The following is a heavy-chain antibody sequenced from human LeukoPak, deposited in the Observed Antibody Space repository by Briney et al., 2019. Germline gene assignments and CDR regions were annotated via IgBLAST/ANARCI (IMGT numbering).Heavy chain of an antibody. V-gene: IGHV4-39*01. CDR3: ARLNKPGWFDP. Sequence: SETLSLTCTVSGGSISSSNYYWASIRQPPGKGLEWIANIFYTGSTYYNPSLKSRVTISIDTSKNQFSLRLNSVTATDTAVYYCARLNKPGWFDPWGQGTLVTVSS. D-gene: IGHD1-14*01. CDR2: IFYTGST. CDR1: GGSISSSNYY. J-gene: IGHJ5*02.